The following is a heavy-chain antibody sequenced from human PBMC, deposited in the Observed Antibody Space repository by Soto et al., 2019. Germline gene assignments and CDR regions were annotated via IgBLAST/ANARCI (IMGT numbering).Heavy chain of an antibody. V-gene: IGHV3-53*01. CDR1: GFTVSNNY. Sequence: EVQLVESGGGLIQPGGSQRLSCAASGFTVSNNYISWVRQAPGKGLEWVSVFYGGVGTYYADSVKGRFTISRDNSKNTVYLQMNSLRVEDTAVYYCATNDHFDYWGQGTLVTVSS. CDR3: ATNDHFDY. CDR2: FYGGVGT. J-gene: IGHJ4*02.